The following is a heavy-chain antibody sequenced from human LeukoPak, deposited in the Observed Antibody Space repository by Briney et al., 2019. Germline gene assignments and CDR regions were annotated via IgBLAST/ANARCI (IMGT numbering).Heavy chain of an antibody. J-gene: IGHJ6*02. CDR2: IWYDGSSK. CDR3: ARAGYCSSTSCYGDYYYYYGMDV. D-gene: IGHD2-2*01. V-gene: IGHV3-33*01. Sequence: GGSLRLSCAASGFTFSSYGMHWVRQAPGKGLEWVAVIWYDGSSKYYADSVKGRFTISRDNSKNTLYVQMNSLRAEDTAVYYCARAGYCSSTSCYGDYYYYYGMDVWGQGTTVTVSS. CDR1: GFTFSSYG.